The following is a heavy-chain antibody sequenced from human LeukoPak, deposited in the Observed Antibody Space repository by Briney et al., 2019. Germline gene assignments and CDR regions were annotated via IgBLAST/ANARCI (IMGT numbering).Heavy chain of an antibody. CDR3: ARFLWFGGPFDP. CDR2: ISYSGST. V-gene: IGHV4-59*11. D-gene: IGHD3-10*01. J-gene: IGHJ5*02. CDR1: GGSIISHY. Sequence: SETLSLTCSVSGGSIISHYWNWVRQPPGKGLEWIGSISYSGSTNYKSSLRSRVSISVDTSRNQFSLKLNSVTAADTAVYYCARFLWFGGPFDPWGQGTLVTVFS.